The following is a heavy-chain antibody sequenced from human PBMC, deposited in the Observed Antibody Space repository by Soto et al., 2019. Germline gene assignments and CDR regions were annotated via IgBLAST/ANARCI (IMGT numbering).Heavy chain of an antibody. V-gene: IGHV3-21*01. CDR3: ASLAFVRFLEPSRGPLEFDP. J-gene: IGHJ5*02. CDR2: ISSSSSYI. CDR1: GFTFSSYS. D-gene: IGHD3-3*01. Sequence: PGGSLRLSCAASGFTFSSYSMNWVRQAPGKGLEWVSSISSSSSYIYYADSVKGRFTISRDNAKNSLYLQMNSLRAEDTAVYYCASLAFVRFLEPSRGPLEFDPWGQGTLVTVSS.